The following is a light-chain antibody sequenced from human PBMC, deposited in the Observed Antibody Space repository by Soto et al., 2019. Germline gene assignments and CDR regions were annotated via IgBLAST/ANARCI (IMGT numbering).Light chain of an antibody. CDR1: SSDIGSYH. V-gene: IGLV1-51*01. CDR2: DTN. J-gene: IGLJ2*01. Sequence: QSVLTQPPSLSAAPGEKVTISCSGRSSDIGSYHVCWYQQFPGTAPRLLIYDTNKRRSGIPDRFSGSKFGTSATLDITGLQTGDEADYYCGTWDRTLSVGVFGGGTKVTVL. CDR3: GTWDRTLSVGV.